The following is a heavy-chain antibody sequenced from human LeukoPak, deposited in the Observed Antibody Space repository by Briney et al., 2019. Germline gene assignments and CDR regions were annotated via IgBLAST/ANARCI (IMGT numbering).Heavy chain of an antibody. CDR3: ARDKVRGSWFDP. CDR2: IISLFGTV. V-gene: IGHV1-69*05. CDR1: GGTFSSYA. J-gene: IGHJ5*02. Sequence: ASVKVSCKASGGTFSSYAITWVRQAPGQGLEWMGRIISLFGTVNYAQNFQGRVTITTDESTSTAYMELSSLRSEDTAMSYCARDKVRGSWFDPWGQGTLVTVSS. D-gene: IGHD3-16*01.